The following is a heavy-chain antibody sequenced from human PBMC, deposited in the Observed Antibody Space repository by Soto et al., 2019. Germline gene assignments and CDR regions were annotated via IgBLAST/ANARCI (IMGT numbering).Heavy chain of an antibody. D-gene: IGHD2-2*01. Sequence: VQLVESGGALVQPGGSLRLSCAASGYSFDAYIMNWVRQAPGKGLEWVSSINPRGLTKFYADSVRGRFTISRDDASSSLFLQMNNLRAEDTAVYYCASCYGNHYFGLDVWGQATTVTVSS. CDR1: GYSFDAYI. J-gene: IGHJ6*02. V-gene: IGHV3-48*01. CDR3: ASCYGNHYFGLDV. CDR2: INPRGLTK.